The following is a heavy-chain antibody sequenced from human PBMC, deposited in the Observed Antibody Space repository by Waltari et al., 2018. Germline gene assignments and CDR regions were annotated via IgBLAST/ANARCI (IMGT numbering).Heavy chain of an antibody. Sequence: QVQLVQSGAEVKKPGSSVKVSCKASGGTFSSYAISWVRQAPGQGLERMGGIIPIFGPSNYPQKFQGRVTIPADASTSTAYMELSSLRSEDTAVYYCARYYDSSGYYDYWGQGTLVTVSS. D-gene: IGHD3-22*01. V-gene: IGHV1-69*12. CDR2: IIPIFGPS. CDR1: GGTFSSYA. CDR3: ARYYDSSGYYDY. J-gene: IGHJ4*02.